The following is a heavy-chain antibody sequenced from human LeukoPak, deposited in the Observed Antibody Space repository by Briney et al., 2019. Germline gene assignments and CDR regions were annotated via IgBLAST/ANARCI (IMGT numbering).Heavy chain of an antibody. CDR2: ISGSGGST. Sequence: GGSLRLSCAASGFTFSSYAMSWVRRAPGKGLEWVSAISGSGGSTYYADSVKGRFTISRDNSKNTLYLQMNSLRAEDTAVYYCAKVMVRGVSRNFDYWGQGTLVTVSS. V-gene: IGHV3-23*01. CDR1: GFTFSSYA. D-gene: IGHD3-10*01. J-gene: IGHJ4*02. CDR3: AKVMVRGVSRNFDY.